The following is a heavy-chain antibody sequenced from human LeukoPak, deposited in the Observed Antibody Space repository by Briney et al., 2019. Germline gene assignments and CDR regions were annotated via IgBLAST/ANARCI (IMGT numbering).Heavy chain of an antibody. CDR3: ARDPVGATTGDY. CDR2: IIPIFGTA. Sequence: ASVKVSCKASGGTFSSYAISWVRQAPGQGLEWMGGIIPIFGTANYAQKFQGRVTITADESTSTAYMELSSLRSEDTAVYYCARDPVGATTGDYWGQGTLVTVSS. J-gene: IGHJ4*02. V-gene: IGHV1-69*13. CDR1: GGTFSSYA. D-gene: IGHD1-26*01.